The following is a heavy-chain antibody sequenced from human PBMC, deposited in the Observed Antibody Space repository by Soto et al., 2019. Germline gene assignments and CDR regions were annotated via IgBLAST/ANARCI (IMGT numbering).Heavy chain of an antibody. CDR1: GGSISSTFW. J-gene: IGHJ5*02. V-gene: IGHV4-4*02. D-gene: IGHD2-15*01. CDR3: ATLPPRIVVVKTEIPT. CDR2: VYHSGST. Sequence: SETLSLTCAVSGGSISSTFWWTWVRQPPGKGLEWIGEVYHSGSTKYNPSLKSRVTISADKSKNQFSLELRAVTAADTAVYYCATLPPRIVVVKTEIPTWGQGTLVTVSS.